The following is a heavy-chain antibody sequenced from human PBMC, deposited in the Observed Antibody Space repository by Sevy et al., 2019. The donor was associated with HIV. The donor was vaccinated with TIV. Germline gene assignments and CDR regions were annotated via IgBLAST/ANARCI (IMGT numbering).Heavy chain of an antibody. D-gene: IGHD6-19*01. V-gene: IGHV3-23*01. CDR1: GFTSSSYA. CDR2: ISSRGGST. J-gene: IGHJ4*02. Sequence: GGSLRLSCAASGFTSSSYAMSWVRQAPGKGLEWVSTISSRGGSTYYADSVKGRFTISRDNSKNTLSLLMNSLRAEDTALYYCAKAGVAVAGTFDLFYFDYWGQGTLVTVSS. CDR3: AKAGVAVAGTFDLFYFDY.